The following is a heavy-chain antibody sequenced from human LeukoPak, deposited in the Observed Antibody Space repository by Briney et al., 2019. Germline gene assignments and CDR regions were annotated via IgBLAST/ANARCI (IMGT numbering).Heavy chain of an antibody. J-gene: IGHJ6*03. Sequence: PGGSLRLSCAASGFIFDDYAMHWVRQAPGKGLEWVSGISWNSGTIGYADSVKGRFTISRDNAKSSLYLQMNSLRAEDTAVYYCARDGDGYYYMDVWGKGTTVTISS. CDR1: GFIFDDYA. CDR2: ISWNSGTI. CDR3: ARDGDGYYYMDV. V-gene: IGHV3-9*01.